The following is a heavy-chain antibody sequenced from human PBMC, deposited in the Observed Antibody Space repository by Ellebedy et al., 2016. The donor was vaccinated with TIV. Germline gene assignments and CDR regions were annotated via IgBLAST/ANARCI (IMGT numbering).Heavy chain of an antibody. V-gene: IGHV3-74*01. J-gene: IGHJ6*02. CDR1: GFTFSSYW. CDR2: MNSDGSIT. Sequence: PGGSLRLSCAVSGFTFSSYWMQWVRQAPGKGLVWVSRMNSDGSITNYADSVKGRFTVSRDNAKNTLYLQMNSLRAEDTAVYYCARDRFSGGGMDVWGQGTTVTVSS. D-gene: IGHD3-10*01. CDR3: ARDRFSGGGMDV.